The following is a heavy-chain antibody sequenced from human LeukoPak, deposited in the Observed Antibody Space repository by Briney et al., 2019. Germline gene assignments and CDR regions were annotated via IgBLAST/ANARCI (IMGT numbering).Heavy chain of an antibody. D-gene: IGHD6-19*01. CDR1: GDSVSSNSAA. CDR2: TYYRSKWYN. V-gene: IGHV6-1*01. CDR3: ARSLDSSGWFYYFDY. J-gene: IGHJ4*02. Sequence: SQTLSLTCAISGDSVSSNSAAWNWIRQSPSRGLEWLERTYYRSKWYNDYAVSMKSRITINPDTSKNQFSLQLNSVTPEDTAVYYCARSLDSSGWFYYFDYWGQGTLVTVSS.